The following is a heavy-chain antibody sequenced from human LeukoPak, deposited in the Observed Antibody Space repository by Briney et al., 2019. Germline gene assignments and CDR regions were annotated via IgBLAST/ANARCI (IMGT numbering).Heavy chain of an antibody. CDR1: GGSISTTNW. CDR3: AREGGPYRPLDY. CDR2: VHLSGRT. J-gene: IGHJ4*02. Sequence: PSGTLSLTCGVSGGSISTTNWSTWVRQPPGEGLEWIGEVHLSGRTHYNPSLESRVTMSVDMSENHISLRLTSVTAADTAVYYCAREGGPYRPLDYSGQGTLVTVS. V-gene: IGHV4-4*02.